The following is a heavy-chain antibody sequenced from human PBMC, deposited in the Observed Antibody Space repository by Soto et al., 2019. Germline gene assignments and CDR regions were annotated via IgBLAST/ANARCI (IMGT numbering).Heavy chain of an antibody. CDR3: ARMRSNLFDP. Sequence: SETLSLTCTVSGGSISSYYWSWIRQPAGKGLEWIGRIYASGVTNYNPSLKSRITMSVDTSRNHFSLKLTSVTAADPAVYYCARMRSNLFDPWGQGTLVTVSS. J-gene: IGHJ5*02. V-gene: IGHV4-4*07. D-gene: IGHD1-26*01. CDR2: IYASGVT. CDR1: GGSISSYY.